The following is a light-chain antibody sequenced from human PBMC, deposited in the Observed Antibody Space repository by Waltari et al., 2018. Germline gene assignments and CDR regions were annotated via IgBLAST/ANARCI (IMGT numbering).Light chain of an antibody. J-gene: IGKJ2*01. CDR2: KAS. V-gene: IGKV1-5*03. CDR3: QQYSSHYT. CDR1: QSILTW. Sequence: DIQMTQSPSTLSASVGDRVTITCRASQSILTWLAWYQQKPGKAPKLLIYKASNLQSVVPSRFSGSGSGTEFTLTISSLQPDDFATYYCQQYSSHYTFGQGTKLEIK.